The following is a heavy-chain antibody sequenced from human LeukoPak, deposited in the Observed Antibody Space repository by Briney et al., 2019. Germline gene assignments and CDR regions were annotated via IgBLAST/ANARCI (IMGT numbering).Heavy chain of an antibody. D-gene: IGHD3-22*01. CDR2: ISGSGGST. CDR1: GFTFSSYA. CDR3: AKDVCYYDSSGYYPSY. Sequence: GGSLRLSCAASGFTFSSYAMSWIRQAPGKGLEWVSAISGSGGSTYCADSVKGRFTISRDNSKNTLYLQMNSLRAEDTAVYYCAKDVCYYDSSGYYPSYWGQGTLVTVSS. V-gene: IGHV3-23*01. J-gene: IGHJ4*02.